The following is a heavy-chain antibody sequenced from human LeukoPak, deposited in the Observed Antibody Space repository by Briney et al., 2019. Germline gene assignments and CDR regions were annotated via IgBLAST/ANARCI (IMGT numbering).Heavy chain of an antibody. D-gene: IGHD3-22*01. CDR3: AKDRQAYDSGDYFDY. V-gene: IGHV3-23*01. J-gene: IGHJ4*02. CDR1: GFTFSSYA. Sequence: GGSLRLSCAASGFTFSSYAMSWVRQAPGKGLEWVSAISGSGGSTYYADSVKGRFTISRDNSKNTLYLQMNSLRAEDTAVYYCAKDRQAYDSGDYFDYWGQGTLVTVSS. CDR2: ISGSGGST.